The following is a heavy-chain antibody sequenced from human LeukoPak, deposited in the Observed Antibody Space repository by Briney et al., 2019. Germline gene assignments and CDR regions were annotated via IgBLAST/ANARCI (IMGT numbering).Heavy chain of an antibody. CDR3: ARDWSHRCFDY. V-gene: IGHV3-23*01. Sequence: SGGSLRLSCAASGFTFSSYAMSWVRQAPGKGLDWVSVISGGGGSTYYADSVKGRFTISRDTSKNTLYLQMNSLRAEDTAVYYCARDWSHRCFDYWGQGTLVTVSS. CDR2: ISGGGGST. D-gene: IGHD3-3*01. CDR1: GFTFSSYA. J-gene: IGHJ4*02.